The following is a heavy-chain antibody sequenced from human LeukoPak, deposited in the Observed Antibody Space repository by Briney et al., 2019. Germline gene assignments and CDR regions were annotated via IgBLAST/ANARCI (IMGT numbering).Heavy chain of an antibody. V-gene: IGHV4-30-4*08. D-gene: IGHD2-15*01. CDR3: ARDHGLLGIDY. CDR2: VYSSGST. J-gene: IGHJ4*02. CDR1: GGSINSGSYY. Sequence: SETLSLTCTVSGGSINSGSYYWSWIRQPPGKGLEWIGYVYSSGSTYYNPSLKSRITILLDTSKSQFSLELSSVTAADTAVYYCARDHGLLGIDYWGQGTLVTVSS.